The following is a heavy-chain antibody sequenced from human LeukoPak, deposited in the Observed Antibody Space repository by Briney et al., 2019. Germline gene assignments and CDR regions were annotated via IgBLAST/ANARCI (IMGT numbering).Heavy chain of an antibody. J-gene: IGHJ6*02. CDR2: IGTYKGNT. CDR3: ARTPGMVVVKTFYCMDV. CDR1: GYTFTSDG. D-gene: IGHD3-22*01. Sequence: ASVTVSCKTSGYTFTSDGISWVRQAPGQGLEWMGWIGTYKGNTNYAQMFQGRVTMTTDTSTSTAYMELKNLRSDDTAVYSCARTPGMVVVKTFYCMDVWGQGTTVTVSS. V-gene: IGHV1-18*01.